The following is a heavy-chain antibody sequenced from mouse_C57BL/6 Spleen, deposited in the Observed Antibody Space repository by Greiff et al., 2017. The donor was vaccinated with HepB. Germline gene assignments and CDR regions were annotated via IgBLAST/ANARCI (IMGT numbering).Heavy chain of an antibody. CDR2: INPSTGGT. CDR1: GYSFTGYY. CDR3: ASPAFTTVVATGAMDY. J-gene: IGHJ4*01. Sequence: VQLQQSGPELVKPGASVKISCKASGYSFTGYYMNWVKQSPEKSLEWIGEINPSTGGTTYNQKFKAKATLTVDKSSSTAYMQLKSLTSEDSAVYYCASPAFTTVVATGAMDYWGQGTSVTVSS. D-gene: IGHD1-1*01. V-gene: IGHV1-42*01.